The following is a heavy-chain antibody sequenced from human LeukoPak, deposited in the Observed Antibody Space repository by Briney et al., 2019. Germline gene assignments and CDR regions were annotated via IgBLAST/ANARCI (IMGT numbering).Heavy chain of an antibody. Sequence: SETLSLTCAVYGGSFSGYYWSWIRQPPGKGLEWIGEINHSGSTNYNPSLKSRVTISVDTSKNQFSLKLSSVTAADTAVYYCARAIMATTNAEYFQHWGQGTLVTVSS. J-gene: IGHJ1*01. V-gene: IGHV4-34*01. CDR2: INHSGST. D-gene: IGHD5-24*01. CDR1: GGSFSGYY. CDR3: ARAIMATTNAEYFQH.